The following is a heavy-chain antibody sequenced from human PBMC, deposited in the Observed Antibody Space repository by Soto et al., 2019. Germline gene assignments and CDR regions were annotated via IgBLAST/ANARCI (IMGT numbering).Heavy chain of an antibody. D-gene: IGHD3-10*01. Sequence: QVQLQESGPGLVKPAQTLSLTCTVSGGSISSGGYYWSWIRQHPGKGLEWIGYIYYSGSTYYNPSLTRRVTISIDTSKNHFSLKLTSVTAADTAVYYCARVEDLPVRGTYNWFDPWGQGTLVTVSS. V-gene: IGHV4-31*03. J-gene: IGHJ5*02. CDR2: IYYSGST. CDR3: ARVEDLPVRGTYNWFDP. CDR1: GGSISSGGYY.